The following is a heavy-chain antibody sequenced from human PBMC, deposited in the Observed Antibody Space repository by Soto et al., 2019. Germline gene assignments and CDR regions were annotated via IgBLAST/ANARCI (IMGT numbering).Heavy chain of an antibody. J-gene: IGHJ6*02. CDR1: GYTFASYG. CDR2: FSGYNAHT. V-gene: IGHV1-18*04. D-gene: IGHD3-22*01. CDR3: ARDDRSIRNYFYYYYAMDV. Sequence: ASVKVSCKASGYTFASYGITWVAQAPGQGLEWMGWFSGYNAHTNYAQKVQGSVTMSTDTSTSTAYMERRSLRADDTAVYYCARDDRSIRNYFYYYYAMDVWGQ.